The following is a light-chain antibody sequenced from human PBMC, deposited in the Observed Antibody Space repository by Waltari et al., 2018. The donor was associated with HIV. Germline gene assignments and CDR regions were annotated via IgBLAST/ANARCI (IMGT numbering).Light chain of an antibody. CDR1: SSNVGSNY. CDR3: AVWDDTLSGHLV. Sequence: QSVLTQPPSASGTPGQRVTISCSGSSSNVGSNYVHWYQQLPGTAPQLLIYRNTHRPSGGPDRFSGSKSVTSASLAISGLRSEDEADYYCAVWDDTLSGHLVFGGGTKLTVL. J-gene: IGLJ2*01. CDR2: RNT. V-gene: IGLV1-47*01.